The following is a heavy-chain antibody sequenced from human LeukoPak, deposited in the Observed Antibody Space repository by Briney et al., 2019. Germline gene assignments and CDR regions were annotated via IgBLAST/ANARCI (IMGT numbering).Heavy chain of an antibody. CDR1: GFTFSTYG. V-gene: IGHV3-30*18. J-gene: IGHJ6*02. CDR2: ILDDGSNK. CDR3: ANARYYYQGMDV. Sequence: QTGGSLRLSCAASGFTFSTYGMHWVRPAPGKGPEWVAVILDDGSNKYYADSVKGRFTISRDNSKNTLYLQMNSLRVEDTAVYYCANARYYYQGMDVCGQGTTVTVSS.